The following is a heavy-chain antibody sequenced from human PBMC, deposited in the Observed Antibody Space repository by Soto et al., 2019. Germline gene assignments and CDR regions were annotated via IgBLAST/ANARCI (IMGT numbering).Heavy chain of an antibody. CDR2: IKSKTDGGTT. V-gene: IGHV3-15*07. J-gene: IGHJ4*02. D-gene: IGHD3-9*01. CDR3: TTHRLRYFDWLYSSTYYFDY. CDR1: GFTFSNAW. Sequence: GGSLRLSCAASGFTFSNAWMNWVRQAPGKGLEWVGRIKSKTDGGTTDYAAPVKGRFTISRDDSKNTLYLQMNSLKTEDTAVYYCTTHRLRYFDWLYSSTYYFDYWGQGTLVTVSS.